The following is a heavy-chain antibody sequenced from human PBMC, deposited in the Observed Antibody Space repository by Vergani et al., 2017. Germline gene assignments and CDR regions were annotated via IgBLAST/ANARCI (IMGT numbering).Heavy chain of an antibody. D-gene: IGHD4-23*01. V-gene: IGHV3-30*02. CDR3: ATGYCGGGSCLLGWSYGMDV. CDR2: IRYDGSNK. CDR1: GFTFSSYG. J-gene: IGHJ6*02. Sequence: QVQLVESGGGVVQPGGSLRLSCAASGFTFSSYGMHWVRQAPGKGLEWVAFIRYDGSNKYYADSVKGRFTISRDNSKNTLYLQMNSLRAEDTAVYYCATGYCGGGSCLLGWSYGMDVWGRGATVTVSS.